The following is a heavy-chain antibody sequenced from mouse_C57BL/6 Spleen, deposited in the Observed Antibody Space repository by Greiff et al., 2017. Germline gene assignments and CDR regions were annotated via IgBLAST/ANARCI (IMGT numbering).Heavy chain of an antibody. V-gene: IGHV1-52*01. J-gene: IGHJ2*01. CDR3: ARYGNYLDY. D-gene: IGHD2-1*01. Sequence: QVQLQQPGAELVRPGSSVKLSCKASGYTFTSYWMHWVKQRPIQGLEWIGNIDPSDSETHYNQKFKDKATLPVDKSSSTAYMQLSSLTSEDSAVYYCARYGNYLDYWGQGTTLTVSS. CDR2: IDPSDSET. CDR1: GYTFTSYW.